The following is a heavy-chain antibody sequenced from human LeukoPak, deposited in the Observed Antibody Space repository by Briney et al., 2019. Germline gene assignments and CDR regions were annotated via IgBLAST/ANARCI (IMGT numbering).Heavy chain of an antibody. CDR3: ARHGVWFGELLHYYFDY. CDR2: INHSGST. J-gene: IGHJ4*02. V-gene: IGHV4-34*01. D-gene: IGHD3-10*01. CDR1: GGSFSGYY. Sequence: SETLSLTCAVYGGSFSGYYWSWIRQPPGKGLEWIGEINHSGSTNCNPSLKSRVTISVDTSKNQFSLKLSSVTAADTAVYYCARHGVWFGELLHYYFDYWGQGTLVTVSS.